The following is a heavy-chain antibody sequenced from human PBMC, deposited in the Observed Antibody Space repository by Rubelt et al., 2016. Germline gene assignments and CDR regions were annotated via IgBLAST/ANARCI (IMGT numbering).Heavy chain of an antibody. CDR3: GASNIELGGTYGDYRH. J-gene: IGHJ4*02. D-gene: IGHD4-17*01. CDR2: INHSGST. CDR1: GGSFSGYY. V-gene: IGHV4-34*06. Sequence: QVQLQQWGAGLLKPSETLSLTCAVYGGSFSGYYWSWIRQPPGKGLEWIGEINHSGSTKYNPSLRSRVTITVDTSKNKFSLELGAGTAADTAVYYCGASNIELGGTYGDYRHWDQGTLVTVSS.